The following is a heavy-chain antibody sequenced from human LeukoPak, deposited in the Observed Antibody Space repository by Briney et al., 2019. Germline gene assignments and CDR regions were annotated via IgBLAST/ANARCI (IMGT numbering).Heavy chain of an antibody. CDR1: GYTFTSYG. Sequence: GASVKVSCKASGYTFTSYGISWVRQAPGQGLEWMGWISAYNGNTNYAQKLQGRVTMTTDASTDTAYMELKGLRSDDTAVYYCARLTGYCPDATCYPYYGVDVWGQGTTVTVSS. CDR2: ISAYNGNT. D-gene: IGHD3-9*01. CDR3: ARLTGYCPDATCYPYYGVDV. J-gene: IGHJ6*02. V-gene: IGHV1-18*01.